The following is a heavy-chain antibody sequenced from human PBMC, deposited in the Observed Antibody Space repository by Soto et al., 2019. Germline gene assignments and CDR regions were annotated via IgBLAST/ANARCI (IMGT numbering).Heavy chain of an antibody. CDR1: GGSISGSSYY. CDR3: ARQGVYRADFDY. J-gene: IGHJ4*02. Sequence: SXTLSLTCTVSGGSISGSSYYWGLIRQPPGKGLEWVGSIYYSGTTYYNPSLKSRVIISRDTSKNQFSLKLNYVTAADTAVYYCARQGVYRADFDYWGQGTLVTVS. CDR2: IYYSGTT. D-gene: IGHD4-4*01. V-gene: IGHV4-39*01.